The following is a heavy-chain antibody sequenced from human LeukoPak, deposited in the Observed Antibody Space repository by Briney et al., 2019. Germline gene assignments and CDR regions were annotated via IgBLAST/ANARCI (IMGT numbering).Heavy chain of an antibody. V-gene: IGHV4-34*01. J-gene: IGHJ6*02. D-gene: IGHD3-9*01. Sequence: SETLSLTCAVYGGSFSGYYWSWIRQPPGKGLEWIGEINHSGSTNYNPSLKSRLTISVDTSKNQFSLKLSSVTAADTAVYYCARTKLVNSYYYYGMDVWGQGTTVTVSS. CDR1: GGSFSGYY. CDR3: ARTKLVNSYYYYGMDV. CDR2: INHSGST.